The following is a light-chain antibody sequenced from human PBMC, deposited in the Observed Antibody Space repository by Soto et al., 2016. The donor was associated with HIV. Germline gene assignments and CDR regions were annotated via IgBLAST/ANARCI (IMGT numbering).Light chain of an antibody. J-gene: IGKJ1*01. CDR3: QQLNSYPWT. CDR1: QGISSY. CDR2: AAS. V-gene: IGKV1-9*01. Sequence: DIQMTQSPSSLSASVGDRVTTTCRASQGISSYLAWYQHKPGKAPKLLIYAASTLQYGVPSRFSGSGSGTEFTLTISSLQPEDFATYYCQQLNSYPWTFGQGTKVDIK.